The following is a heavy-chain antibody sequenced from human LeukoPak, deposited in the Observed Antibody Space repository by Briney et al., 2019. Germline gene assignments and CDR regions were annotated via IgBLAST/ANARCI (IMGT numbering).Heavy chain of an antibody. CDR2: MYYSGST. D-gene: IGHD4-17*01. CDR1: GGSISSYY. Sequence: SETLSLPCTVSGGSISSYYWSWIRQPPGKGLEWIGYMYYSGSTNYNPSLRSRVTISVDTSQNQLSLRLRSVIAADTAVYYCARGGYGATRYFDLWGRGTLVTVSS. CDR3: ARGGYGATRYFDL. J-gene: IGHJ2*01. V-gene: IGHV4-59*01.